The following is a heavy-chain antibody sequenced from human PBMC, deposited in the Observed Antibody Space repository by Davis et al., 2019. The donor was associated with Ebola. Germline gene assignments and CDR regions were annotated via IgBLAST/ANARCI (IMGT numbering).Heavy chain of an antibody. CDR3: ARADYDFWSGYYSDNWFDP. V-gene: IGHV4-59*01. CDR2: IYYSGSP. CDR1: AGSISSYY. J-gene: IGHJ5*02. D-gene: IGHD3-3*01. Sequence: MPSETLSLTCTVSAGSISSYYCSCIRQPPGKGLEWIGYIYYSGSPNYNPSFKSRVNISVDTSKNQFTLKLSPVTAADTAVSYSARADYDFWSGYYSDNWFDPWGQGTLVTVSS.